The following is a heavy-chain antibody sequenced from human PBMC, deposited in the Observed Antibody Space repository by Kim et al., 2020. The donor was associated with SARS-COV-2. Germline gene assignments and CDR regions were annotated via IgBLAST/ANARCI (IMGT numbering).Heavy chain of an antibody. CDR1: GFTFSSYG. CDR2: IWYDGSNK. D-gene: IGHD6-13*01. V-gene: IGHV3-33*01. Sequence: GGSLRLSCAASGFTFSSYGMHWVRQAPGKGLEWVAVIWYDGSNKYYADSVKGRFTISRDNSKNTLYLQMNSLRAEDTAVYYCARNGRYSSYYYYGMDVWGQGTTVTVSS. J-gene: IGHJ6*02. CDR3: ARNGRYSSYYYYGMDV.